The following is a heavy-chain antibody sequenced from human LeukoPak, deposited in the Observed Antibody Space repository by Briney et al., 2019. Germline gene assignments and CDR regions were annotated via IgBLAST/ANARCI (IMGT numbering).Heavy chain of an antibody. CDR3: ARETTGLARYFDY. D-gene: IGHD4-17*01. V-gene: IGHV4-4*07. CDR2: IYTSGST. J-gene: IGHJ4*02. Sequence: PSETLSLTCTVSGNSISSYYWSWIRQPAGKGLEWIGRIYTSGSTNYNPSLKSRVTMSVDTSRNQFSLSLSSVTAADTAFYYCARETTGLARYFDYWGQGTLVTVSS. CDR1: GNSISSYY.